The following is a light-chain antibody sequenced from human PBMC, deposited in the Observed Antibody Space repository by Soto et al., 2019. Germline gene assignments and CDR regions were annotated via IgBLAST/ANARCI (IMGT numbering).Light chain of an antibody. CDR2: EVS. V-gene: IGLV2-14*01. Sequence: QSALTQPASVSGSPGQSITISCTGTSSDVGGYNYVSWYQHHPGKAPKLIIYEVSNRPSGVSNRFSGSKSGNTASLTISGLQAEDEADYYCSSYTSNTTLVVFGGGTKLTVL. CDR1: SSDVGGYNY. CDR3: SSYTSNTTLVV. J-gene: IGLJ2*01.